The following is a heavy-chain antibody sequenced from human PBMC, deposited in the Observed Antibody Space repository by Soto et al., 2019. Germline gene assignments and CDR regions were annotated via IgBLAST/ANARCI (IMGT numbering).Heavy chain of an antibody. Sequence: VQLVESGGGLVQPGGSLRLSCTVSGFNFSRYWMNWVRQAPGKGLEWVANSRPDTDDRFHADSVRGRFSISRDNAKKWLFLKMNSLTVEDTAVYYCAREDGTFDYWGQGILVTVSS. V-gene: IGHV3-7*04. J-gene: IGHJ4*02. CDR2: SRPDTDDR. CDR1: GFNFSRYW. CDR3: AREDGTFDY. D-gene: IGHD1-26*01.